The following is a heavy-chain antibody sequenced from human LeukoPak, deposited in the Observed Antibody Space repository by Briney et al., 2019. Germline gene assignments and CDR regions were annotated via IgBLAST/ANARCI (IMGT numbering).Heavy chain of an antibody. CDR3: ARRAVDNSYYYYMDV. CDR2: MNPKSGNT. V-gene: IGHV1-8*01. J-gene: IGHJ6*03. D-gene: IGHD6-19*01. CDR1: GYTFTSYD. Sequence: ASVKVSCKASGYTFTSYDINWMRQAPGQGLEWMGWMNPKSGNTGYAQKFQGRVTINRNTSISTAYMEVSSLRYEDTAVYYCARRAVDNSYYYYMDVWGKGTTVTVSS.